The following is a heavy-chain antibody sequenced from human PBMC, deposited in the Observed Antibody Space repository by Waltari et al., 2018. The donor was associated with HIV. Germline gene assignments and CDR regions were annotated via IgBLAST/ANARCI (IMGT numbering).Heavy chain of an antibody. D-gene: IGHD3-9*01. CDR2: LRPYRCNT. Sequence: QVQLVQSGAEVKKPGASVKVSCKASGYTFTRYGISWVRQAPGQGLEWMGWLRPYRCNTKYAQKFQGKVTMTTETSMNRVYMELRSLRSDDTAVYYCARERGEGNDILTGYPNYYYYYGMDVWGQGTTVTVSS. V-gene: IGHV1-18*01. CDR3: ARERGEGNDILTGYPNYYYYYGMDV. J-gene: IGHJ6*02. CDR1: GYTFTRYG.